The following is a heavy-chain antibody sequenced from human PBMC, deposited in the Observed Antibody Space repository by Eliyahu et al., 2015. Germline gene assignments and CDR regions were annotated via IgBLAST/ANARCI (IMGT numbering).Heavy chain of an antibody. CDR1: GFXFSSYA. V-gene: IGHV3-23*01. Sequence: EVQLLESGGGLVQPGGSLRLXCAXSGFXFSSYAMGWVRQXXGKGXGWVSAISGSGGSTYYADSVKGRFTISRDNSKNTLYXQMNSLRAEDTAVYYCATAHSGYDYFDYWGQGTLVTVSX. D-gene: IGHD5-12*01. J-gene: IGHJ4*02. CDR2: ISGSGGST. CDR3: ATAHSGYDYFDY.